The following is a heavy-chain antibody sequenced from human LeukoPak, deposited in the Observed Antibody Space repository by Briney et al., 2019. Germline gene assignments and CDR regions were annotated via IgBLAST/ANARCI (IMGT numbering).Heavy chain of an antibody. CDR2: INSDGSST. J-gene: IGHJ4*02. V-gene: IGHV3-74*01. Sequence: GGSLRLSCAASGFTFSSYWMHWVRQAPGKGLVWVSRINSDGSSTSYADSVKGRFTISRDNSKNTVYLQMSSLRVEDTAVYYCAHPGVLIPLWGQGTLVTVSS. CDR1: GFTFSSYW. D-gene: IGHD7-27*01. CDR3: AHPGVLIPL.